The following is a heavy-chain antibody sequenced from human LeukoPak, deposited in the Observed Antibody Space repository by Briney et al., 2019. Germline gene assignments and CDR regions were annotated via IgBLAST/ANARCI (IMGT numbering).Heavy chain of an antibody. Sequence: AGGSLRLSCVASGFTFSSNGMQWVRQAPGKGLEYVSAISNNGGSTYYANSVKGRFAISRDNSKNTLYLQMGSLRAEDMAVYYCARVRYGDSYLDYWGQGTLVTVSS. D-gene: IGHD4-17*01. CDR2: ISNNGGST. CDR1: GFTFSSNG. CDR3: ARVRYGDSYLDY. V-gene: IGHV3-64*01. J-gene: IGHJ4*02.